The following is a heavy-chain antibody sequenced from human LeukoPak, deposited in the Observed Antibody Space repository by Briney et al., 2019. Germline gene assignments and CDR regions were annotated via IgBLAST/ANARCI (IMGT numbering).Heavy chain of an antibody. J-gene: IGHJ4*02. V-gene: IGHV1-18*01. CDR1: GGTFSSYG. CDR3: ARVPSGGPFDY. D-gene: IGHD2-15*01. CDR2: ISAYNGNT. Sequence: ASVKVSCTASGGTFSSYGISWVRQAPGQGLEWMGWISAYNGNTNYAQRLQGRVTMTTDTSTSTVYMELRSLTSDDTAVYYCARVPSGGPFDYWGQGTLVTVSS.